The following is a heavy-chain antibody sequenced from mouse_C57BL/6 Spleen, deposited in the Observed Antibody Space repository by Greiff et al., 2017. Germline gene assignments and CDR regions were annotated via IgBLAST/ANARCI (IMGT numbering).Heavy chain of an antibody. J-gene: IGHJ2*01. Sequence: VQLQQPGAELVKPGASVKLSCKASGYTFTSYWMQWVKQRPGQGLEWIGEIDPSDSYTNYNQKFKGKATLTVDTSSSTAYMQLSSLTSEDSAVYYCARWFDGYWDYWGQGTTLTVSS. V-gene: IGHV1-50*01. CDR3: ARWFDGYWDY. CDR2: IDPSDSYT. D-gene: IGHD2-3*01. CDR1: GYTFTSYW.